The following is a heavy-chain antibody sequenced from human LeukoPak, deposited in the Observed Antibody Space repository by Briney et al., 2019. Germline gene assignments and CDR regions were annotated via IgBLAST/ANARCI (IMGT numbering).Heavy chain of an antibody. V-gene: IGHV4-4*09. CDR2: IYTSGST. CDR1: GGSISSYY. J-gene: IGHJ4*02. CDR3: ARGRLLYGGNSPFDY. Sequence: SETLSLTCTVSGGSISSYYWSWIRQPPGKGLEWIGYIYTSGSTNYNPSLKSRVTISVDTSKNQFSLKLSSVTAADTAVYYCARGRLLYGGNSPFDYWGQGTLVTVSS. D-gene: IGHD4-23*01.